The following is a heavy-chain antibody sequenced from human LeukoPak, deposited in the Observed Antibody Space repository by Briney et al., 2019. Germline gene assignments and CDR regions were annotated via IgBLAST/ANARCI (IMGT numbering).Heavy chain of an antibody. CDR1: GFTFSIYS. CDR3: ARVRPGYYCDY. V-gene: IGHV3-21*05. Sequence: PGGSLRLSCVASGFTFSIYSMNWVRRAPGKGLEWVSYISKNSDDIYNADSVRGRFTISRDNAKNSLYLQMNSLRAEDTAVYYCARVRPGYYCDYWGQGILVTVSS. J-gene: IGHJ4*02. CDR2: ISKNSDDI.